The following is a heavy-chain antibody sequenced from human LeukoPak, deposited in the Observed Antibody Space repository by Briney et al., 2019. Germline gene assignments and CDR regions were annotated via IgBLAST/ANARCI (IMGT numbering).Heavy chain of an antibody. CDR3: AASDRGSYWYFDL. V-gene: IGHV1-58*02. J-gene: IGHJ2*01. Sequence: ASVKVSCKASGFTFTSSAMQWVRQARGQRLEWIGWIVVGSGNTNYAQKFQERVTITRDMSTSTAYMELSSLRSEDTAVYYCAASDRGSYWYFDLWGRGTLVTVSS. D-gene: IGHD1-26*01. CDR1: GFTFTSSA. CDR2: IVVGSGNT.